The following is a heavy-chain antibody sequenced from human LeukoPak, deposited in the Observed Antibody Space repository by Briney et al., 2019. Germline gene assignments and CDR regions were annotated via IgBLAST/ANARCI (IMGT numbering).Heavy chain of an antibody. V-gene: IGHV1-46*01. CDR2: INPSGGST. CDR3: AKDGRPKRGCSSTSCLNYLDY. J-gene: IGHJ4*02. D-gene: IGHD2-2*01. Sequence: ASVKVSCKTSGYTFTSYYMHWVRQAPGQGLEWMGIINPSGGSTSYAQKFQGRVTMTRDTSTSTVYMELSSLRSEDTAVYYCAKDGRPKRGCSSTSCLNYLDYWGQGTLVTVSS. CDR1: GYTFTSYY.